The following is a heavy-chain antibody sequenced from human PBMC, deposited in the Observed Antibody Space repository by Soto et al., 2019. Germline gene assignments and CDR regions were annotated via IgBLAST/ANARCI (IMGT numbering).Heavy chain of an antibody. CDR2: INHSGST. J-gene: IGHJ4*02. Sequence: SETLSLTCAVYGGSFSGYYWSWIRQPPGKGLEWIGEINHSGSTNYNPSLKSRVTISVDTSKNQFSLKLSSVTAADTAVYYCASLTYYYDSSGYGSPPFAYWGQGTLVTVSS. D-gene: IGHD3-22*01. V-gene: IGHV4-34*01. CDR1: GGSFSGYY. CDR3: ASLTYYYDSSGYGSPPFAY.